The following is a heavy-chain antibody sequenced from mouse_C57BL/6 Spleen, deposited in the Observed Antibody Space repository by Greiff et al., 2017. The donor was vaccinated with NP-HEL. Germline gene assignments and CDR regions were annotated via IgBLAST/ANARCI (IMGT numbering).Heavy chain of an antibody. V-gene: IGHV14-4*01. CDR1: GFNIKDDY. Sequence: VQLKESGAELVRPGASVKLSCTASGFNIKDDYMHWVKQRPEQGLEWIGWIDPENGDTEYASKFQGKATITADTSSNTAYLQLSSLTSEDTAVYYCTTGSGLDYWGQGTTLTVSS. CDR3: TTGSGLDY. CDR2: IDPENGDT. J-gene: IGHJ2*01. D-gene: IGHD3-2*02.